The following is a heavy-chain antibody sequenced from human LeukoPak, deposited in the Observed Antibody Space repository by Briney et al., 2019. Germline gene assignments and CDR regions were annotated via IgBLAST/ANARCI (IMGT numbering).Heavy chain of an antibody. Sequence: GGSLRLSCAASGFTFSSNVMIWVRQAPGTGLEWVSSIPASGGSTYYADSVKGRFTISRDNSKNSLYLQMNSLRAEDTAVYYCAKESSGGWYFDYWGQGTLVTVSS. J-gene: IGHJ4*02. D-gene: IGHD6-19*01. CDR3: AKESSGGWYFDY. CDR2: IPASGGST. CDR1: GFTFSSNV. V-gene: IGHV3-23*01.